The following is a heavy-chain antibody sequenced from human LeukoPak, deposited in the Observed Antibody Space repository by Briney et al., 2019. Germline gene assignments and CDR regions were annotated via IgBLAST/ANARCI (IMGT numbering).Heavy chain of an antibody. CDR1: GFTFSSYS. D-gene: IGHD5-18*01. J-gene: IGHJ3*02. CDR2: ISSSSSTI. V-gene: IGHV3-48*04. CDR3: AREASGYSYGLDAFDI. Sequence: GGSLRLSCAASGFTFSSYSMNWVRQAPGKGLEWVSYISSSSSTIYYADSVKGRFTISRDNAKNSLYLQMNSLRAEDTAVYYCAREASGYSYGLDAFDIWGQGTMVTVSS.